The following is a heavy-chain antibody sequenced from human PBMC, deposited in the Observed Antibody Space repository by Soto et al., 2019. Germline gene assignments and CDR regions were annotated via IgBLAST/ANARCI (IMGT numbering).Heavy chain of an antibody. Sequence: QVQLVQSGAEVKKPGASVKVSCKASGYTFTTYTIHWVRQAPGQRLEWMGWINGGSGNTKYSQKFQDRVTITRDRSASTDYMELSNLRSDDTAVYYCARVKGAYDWGCFDYWGQGTLVTVSS. CDR2: INGGSGNT. CDR1: GYTFTTYT. D-gene: IGHD5-12*01. J-gene: IGHJ4*02. CDR3: ARVKGAYDWGCFDY. V-gene: IGHV1-3*01.